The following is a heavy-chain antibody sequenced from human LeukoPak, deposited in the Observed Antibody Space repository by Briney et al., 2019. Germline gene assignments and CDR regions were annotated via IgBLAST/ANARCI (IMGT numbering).Heavy chain of an antibody. V-gene: IGHV3-15*01. Sequence: GGSLRLSCAASGFTFSNAWMSWVRQAPGKGLEWVGRIKSKTDGGTTDYAAPVKGRFTISGDDSKNTLYLQMNSLKTEDTAVYYCTTRITIFGVVITDFDYWGQGTLVTVSS. CDR2: IKSKTDGGTT. CDR1: GFTFSNAW. CDR3: TTRITIFGVVITDFDY. D-gene: IGHD3-3*01. J-gene: IGHJ4*02.